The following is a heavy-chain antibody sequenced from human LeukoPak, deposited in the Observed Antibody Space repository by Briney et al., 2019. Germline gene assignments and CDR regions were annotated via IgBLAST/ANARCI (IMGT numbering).Heavy chain of an antibody. Sequence: GGSLRLSCAASGFTFSSYDMHWVRQATGKGLEWVSAIGTAGDTYYPGSVKGRFTISRENAKNSLYLQMNSLRAGDTAVYYCARGSSSGQNFDYWGQGTLVTVSS. V-gene: IGHV3-13*01. CDR3: ARGSSSGQNFDY. CDR1: GFTFSSYD. D-gene: IGHD3-22*01. J-gene: IGHJ4*02. CDR2: IGTAGDT.